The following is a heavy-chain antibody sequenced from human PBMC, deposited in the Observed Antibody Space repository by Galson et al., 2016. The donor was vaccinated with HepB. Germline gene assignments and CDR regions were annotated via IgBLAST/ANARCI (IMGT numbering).Heavy chain of an antibody. V-gene: IGHV1-2*02. Sequence: SGYNFADYYLHWVRQAPGQGLEWMGWIQPKSGATNYAQNFQGRVTMTGDTSISTAYVELAGLRSDDTAVYYCARSIAVATFDYWGQGALVTVSS. CDR1: GYNFADYY. CDR3: ARSIAVATFDY. J-gene: IGHJ4*02. CDR2: IQPKSGAT. D-gene: IGHD6-19*01.